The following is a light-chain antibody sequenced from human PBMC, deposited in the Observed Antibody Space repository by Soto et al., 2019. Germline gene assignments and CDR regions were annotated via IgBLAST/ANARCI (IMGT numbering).Light chain of an antibody. CDR1: QSVSTY. J-gene: IGKJ3*01. CDR2: DAS. V-gene: IGKV3-11*01. Sequence: EIVLTQSPATLSLSPGERATLSCRASQSVSTYLAWYQRKPGQAPRLLIFDASNRATGIPARFSGSGSGTDFTLTISRLEPEDFAVYYCQQRKNWPPTTTFGPGTKVDI. CDR3: QQRKNWPPTTT.